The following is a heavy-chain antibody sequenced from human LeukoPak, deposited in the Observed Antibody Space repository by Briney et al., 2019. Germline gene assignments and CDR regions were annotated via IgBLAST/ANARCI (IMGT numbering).Heavy chain of an antibody. D-gene: IGHD3-3*01. V-gene: IGHV1-8*01. CDR2: MNPNSGNT. Sequence: ASVKVSCRASGYTFTNYDISWVRQATGQGLEWMGWMNPNSGNTDFAQKFQGRVTMTRNISITTAYMELSPMRSEDTAVYYCARGRGYDFWSNYYYFDYWGQGILVTVSS. CDR1: GYTFTNYD. CDR3: ARGRGYDFWSNYYYFDY. J-gene: IGHJ4*02.